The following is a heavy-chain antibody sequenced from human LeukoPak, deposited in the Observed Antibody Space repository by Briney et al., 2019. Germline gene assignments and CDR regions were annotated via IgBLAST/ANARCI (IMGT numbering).Heavy chain of an antibody. D-gene: IGHD6-19*01. Sequence: GGALRLSCADSGFTFDDYGMSWVRQAPGKGLEWVSGINWNGGSSGYADSVKGRFTISRDNAKNSLYLQLSSLGAEDTALYYCARDRRGSGWYYFDYWGQGTLVTVSS. J-gene: IGHJ4*02. CDR2: INWNGGSS. CDR1: GFTFDDYG. V-gene: IGHV3-20*04. CDR3: ARDRRGSGWYYFDY.